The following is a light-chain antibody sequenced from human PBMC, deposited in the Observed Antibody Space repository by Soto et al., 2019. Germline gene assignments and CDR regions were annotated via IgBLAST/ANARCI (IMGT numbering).Light chain of an antibody. CDR1: QTISSW. Sequence: DIQMTQSPSTLSVSVGDRVTITCRASQTISSWLAWYQQKPWKAPKLLIYKASTLKSGVPSRFSGSGSGTEFTLTISSLQPDDFATYYCQHYNSYSEAFGQGTKVDIK. V-gene: IGKV1-5*03. CDR3: QHYNSYSEA. J-gene: IGKJ1*01. CDR2: KAS.